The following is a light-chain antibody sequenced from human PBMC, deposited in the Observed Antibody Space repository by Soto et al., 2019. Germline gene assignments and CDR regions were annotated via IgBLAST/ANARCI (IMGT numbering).Light chain of an antibody. V-gene: IGLV1-47*01. CDR3: AAWDDSFVV. CDR1: SSNIGSNY. J-gene: IGLJ2*01. CDR2: RND. Sequence: QSVLTQPPSASGTPGQRVTISCSGSSSNIGSNYVYWYQQLPGTAPKLLIYRNDQRPSGVPDRFSGSKSGTSASLAISGLRSEDEADYYCAAWDDSFVVFGGGTKRTVL.